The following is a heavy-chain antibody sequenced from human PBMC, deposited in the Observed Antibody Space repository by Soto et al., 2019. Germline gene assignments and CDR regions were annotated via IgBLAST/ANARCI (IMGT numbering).Heavy chain of an antibody. D-gene: IGHD3-22*01. V-gene: IGHV1-46*01. Sequence: GASVKVSCKASGYTFTSYYMHWVRQAPGQGLEWMGIINPSGGSTSYAQKFQGRVTMTRDTSTSTVYMELSSLRSEDTAVYYCARGPQNTFYDSSGYPVDYWGQGTLVTVSS. J-gene: IGHJ4*02. CDR1: GYTFTSYY. CDR3: ARGPQNTFYDSSGYPVDY. CDR2: INPSGGST.